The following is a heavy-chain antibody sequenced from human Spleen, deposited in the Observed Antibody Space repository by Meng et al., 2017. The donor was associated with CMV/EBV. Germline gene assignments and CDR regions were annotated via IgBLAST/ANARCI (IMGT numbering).Heavy chain of an antibody. J-gene: IGHJ5*02. D-gene: IGHD2-2*01. CDR2: IYPGDSDT. CDR1: YSFTSYW. CDR3: ARALYCSSTSCYWFDP. Sequence: YSFTSYWIGWGRKMPGKGLEWMGIIYPGDSDTRYSPSFQGQVTISADKSISTAYLQWSSLKASDTAMYYCARALYCSSTSCYWFDPWGQGTLVTVSS. V-gene: IGHV5-51*01.